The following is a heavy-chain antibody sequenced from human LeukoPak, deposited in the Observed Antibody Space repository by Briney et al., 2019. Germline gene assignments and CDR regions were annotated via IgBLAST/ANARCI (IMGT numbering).Heavy chain of an antibody. D-gene: IGHD1-26*01. Sequence: KAGGSLILSCAASGVTVSNNFMSWVRQAPGKGLEWVSSISSSSSYIYYADSVKGRFTISRDNAKNSLYLQMNSLRAEDTAVYYCARARVGAMAAGDFDYWGQGTLVTVSS. CDR1: GVTVSNNF. V-gene: IGHV3-21*01. CDR3: ARARVGAMAAGDFDY. J-gene: IGHJ4*02. CDR2: ISSSSSYI.